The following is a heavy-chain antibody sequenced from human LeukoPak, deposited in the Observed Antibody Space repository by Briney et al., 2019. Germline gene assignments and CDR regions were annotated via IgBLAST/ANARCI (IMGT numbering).Heavy chain of an antibody. J-gene: IGHJ4*02. CDR2: IKSKTDGGTT. D-gene: IGHD1-1*01. CDR1: GFTFSNAW. CDR3: ATNFMENFDF. V-gene: IGHV3-15*01. Sequence: GGSLRLSCAASGFTFSNAWMNWVRQSPGKGLEWVGRIKSKTDGGTTDYVAPVKGRFSISRDDSKNTLYLQMNSLKTEDTAVYYCATNFMENFDFWGQGTLVTASS.